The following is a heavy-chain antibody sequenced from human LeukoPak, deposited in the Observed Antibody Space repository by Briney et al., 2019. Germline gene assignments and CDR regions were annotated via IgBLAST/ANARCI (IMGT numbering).Heavy chain of an antibody. CDR2: IKLDGSEK. CDR3: ARNDILTGYPDAFDI. Sequence: GGSLRLSCVASGFTFGKYWMSWVRQAPGKGLEWVANIKLDGSEKNYVDSVKGRFTISRDNTKNSLYLQMNSLRAEDTAVYYCARNDILTGYPDAFDIWGQGTMVTVSS. D-gene: IGHD3-9*01. CDR1: GFTFGKYW. J-gene: IGHJ3*02. V-gene: IGHV3-7*01.